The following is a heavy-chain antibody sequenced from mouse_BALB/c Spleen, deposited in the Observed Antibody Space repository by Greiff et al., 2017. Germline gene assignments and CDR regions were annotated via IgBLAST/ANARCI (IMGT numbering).Heavy chain of an antibody. J-gene: IGHJ1*01. D-gene: IGHD2-3*01. CDR3: ARGAYDGYYGYFDV. V-gene: IGHV1-14*01. CDR2: INPYNDGT. CDR1: GYTFTSYV. Sequence: EVKLQESGPELVKPGASVKMSCKASGYTFTSYVMHWVKQKPGQGLEWIGYINPYNDGTKYNEKFKGKATLTSDKSSSTAYMELSSLTSEDSAVYYCARGAYDGYYGYFDVWGAGTTVTVSS.